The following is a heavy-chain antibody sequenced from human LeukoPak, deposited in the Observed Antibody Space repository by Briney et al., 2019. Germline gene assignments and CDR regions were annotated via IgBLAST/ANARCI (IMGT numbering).Heavy chain of an antibody. D-gene: IGHD3-22*01. CDR1: GGSISSGGYY. J-gene: IGHJ4*02. Sequence: SQTLSLTCTVSGGSISSGGYYWSWIRQHPGKGLEWIGYIYYSGSTYYNPSLKSRVTISVDTSKNQFSLKLSSVTAADTAVYYCATTYYYDSSGYYLGPYYFDYWGQGTLVTVSS. V-gene: IGHV4-31*03. CDR2: IYYSGST. CDR3: ATTYYYDSSGYYLGPYYFDY.